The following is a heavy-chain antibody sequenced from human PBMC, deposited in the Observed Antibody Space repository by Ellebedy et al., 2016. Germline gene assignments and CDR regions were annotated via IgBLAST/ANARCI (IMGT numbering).Heavy chain of an antibody. V-gene: IGHV3-21*01. CDR1: GFTFSSYT. CDR3: ARDDVGTLGGRAFDI. J-gene: IGHJ3*02. Sequence: GGSLRLSCAASGFTFSSYTMNWVRQAPGKGLEWVSSISSSSSYNYNADSVKGRFTMSRDRAKKSRYLKMNSLRAEDTAVYYFARDDVGTLGGRAFDIWGQGTMVTVSS. CDR2: ISSSSSYN. D-gene: IGHD1-14*01.